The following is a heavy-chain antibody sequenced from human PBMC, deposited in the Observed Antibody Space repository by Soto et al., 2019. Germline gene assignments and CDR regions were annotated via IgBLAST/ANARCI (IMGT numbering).Heavy chain of an antibody. CDR2: MNPDSGHA. CDR1: EYTFTNSD. J-gene: IGHJ4*02. V-gene: IGHV1-8*01. D-gene: IGHD2-15*01. CDR3: ARRPHCSGGICYYGLDN. Sequence: QVQLVQSGAEVKKPGASVKVSCKASEYTFTNSDINWVRQAPGQGLEWMGWMNPDSGHAAYAQKFQGRVTLTTSTSTSTVYMEMRSLGSGDTAVYYCARRPHCSGGICYYGLDNWGQGTLVTVSS.